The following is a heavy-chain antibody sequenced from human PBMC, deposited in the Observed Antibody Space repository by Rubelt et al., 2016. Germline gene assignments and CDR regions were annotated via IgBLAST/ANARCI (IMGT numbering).Heavy chain of an antibody. Sequence: QVQLVQSGAEVKKPGASVKVSCKASGYTFTGYYMHWVRQAPGQGLEWMGWINPNSGGTNYAQKFQGWVTMTRDTSISTAYIELGRLRSDDTAVYYCARGKGPYGAGSYTPTGYYYYGMDVWGQGTTVTVSS. D-gene: IGHD3-10*01. CDR3: ARGKGPYGAGSYTPTGYYYYGMDV. CDR2: INPNSGGT. CDR1: GYTFTGYY. J-gene: IGHJ6*02. V-gene: IGHV1-2*04.